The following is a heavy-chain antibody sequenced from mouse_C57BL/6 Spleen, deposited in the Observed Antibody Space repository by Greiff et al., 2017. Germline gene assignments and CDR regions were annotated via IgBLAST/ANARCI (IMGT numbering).Heavy chain of an antibody. CDR1: GFTFSDYY. D-gene: IGHD2-3*01. J-gene: IGHJ3*01. V-gene: IGHV5-16*01. CDR2: INYDGSST. CDR3: ARVGYYEGFAY. Sequence: EVQLVESEGGLVQPGSSMKLSCTASGFTFSDYYMAWVRQVPEKGLEWVANINYDGSSTYYLDSLKSRFIISRDNAKNILYLQMSSLKSEDTATYYCARVGYYEGFAYWGQGTLVTVSA.